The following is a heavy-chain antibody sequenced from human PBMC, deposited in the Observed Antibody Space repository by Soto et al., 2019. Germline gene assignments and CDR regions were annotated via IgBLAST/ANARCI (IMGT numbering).Heavy chain of an antibody. D-gene: IGHD2-15*01. CDR1: GYTFTGYY. Sequence: ASVKVSCKASGYTFTGYYMHWVRQAPGQGLEWMGWINPNSGGTNYAQKFQGRVTMTRDTSISTAYMELSRLRSDDTAVYYCARTRIVVVAATLNWYDYRGDLTPVPVSP. V-gene: IGHV1-2*02. CDR2: INPNSGGT. CDR3: ARTRIVVVAATLNWYDY. J-gene: IGHJ5*01.